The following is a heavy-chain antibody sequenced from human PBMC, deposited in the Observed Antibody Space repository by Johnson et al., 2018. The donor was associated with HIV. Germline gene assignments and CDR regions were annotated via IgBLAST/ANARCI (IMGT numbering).Heavy chain of an antibody. CDR3: AKDRYIKGASTGFDI. D-gene: IGHD1-26*01. V-gene: IGHV3-66*03. J-gene: IGHJ3*02. Sequence: VQLVESGGGLIQPGGSLRLSCAASGFTVSSNYMSWVRQAPGKGLEWVSVIYSGGSTYYADSVKGRFTTSRDNSKNTLYLQMNILRSEDTAVYYCAKDRYIKGASTGFDIWGQGTMVTVSS. CDR2: IYSGGST. CDR1: GFTVSSNY.